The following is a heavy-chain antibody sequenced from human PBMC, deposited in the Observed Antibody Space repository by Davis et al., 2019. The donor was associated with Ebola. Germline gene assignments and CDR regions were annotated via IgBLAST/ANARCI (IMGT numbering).Heavy chain of an antibody. J-gene: IGHJ4*02. V-gene: IGHV4-34*01. CDR3: ARHASDTVMGHFDL. CDR1: SGSFNGYY. CDR2: INHSGST. Sequence: MPSETLSLTCAVHSGSFNGYYWNWIRQPPGKGLEWIGQINHSGSTNYNPSLKSRVTISVDTSRNQFSVKLRSVTAADTAVYYCARHASDTVMGHFDLWGPGTLVTVSS. D-gene: IGHD5-18*01.